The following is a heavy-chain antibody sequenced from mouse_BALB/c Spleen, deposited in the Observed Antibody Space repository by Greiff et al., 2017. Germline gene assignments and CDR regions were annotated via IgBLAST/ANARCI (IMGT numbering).Heavy chain of an antibody. CDR3: ARGSPFITTVVAPTDYAMDY. D-gene: IGHD1-1*01. V-gene: IGHV5-6-5*01. CDR2: ISSGGST. CDR1: GFTFSSYA. Sequence: EVNVVESGGGLVKPGGSLKLSCAASGFTFSSYAMSWVRQTPEKRLEWVASISSGGSTYYPDSVKGRFTISRDNARNILYLQMSSLRSEDTAMYYCARGSPFITTVVAPTDYAMDYWGQGTSVTVSS. J-gene: IGHJ4*01.